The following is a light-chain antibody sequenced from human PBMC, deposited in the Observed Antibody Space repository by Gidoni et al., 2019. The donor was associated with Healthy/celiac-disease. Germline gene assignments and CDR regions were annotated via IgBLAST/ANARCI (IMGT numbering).Light chain of an antibody. V-gene: IGKV3-20*01. J-gene: IGKJ1*01. CDR1: QSVSSSY. Sequence: EIVLTKSPGTLSLSPGERATLSCRASQSVSSSYLAWYQQKPGQAPRLRIYGASSRATGIPDRFSGSWSGTDFTLTISRLEPEDFAVYYCQQYGSSPWTFGQGTKVEIK. CDR3: QQYGSSPWT. CDR2: GAS.